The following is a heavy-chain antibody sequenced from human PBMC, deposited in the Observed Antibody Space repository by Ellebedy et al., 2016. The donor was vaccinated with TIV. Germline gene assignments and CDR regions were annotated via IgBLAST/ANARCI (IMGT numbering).Heavy chain of an antibody. CDR2: INPKSGGT. D-gene: IGHD5-24*01. CDR3: AREIRDGFNSDYFDY. CDR1: GYTFTGYY. Sequence: ASVKVSCKASGYTFTGYYMHWVRQAPGQGLEWMGWINPKSGGTNNAQKFQGRVTMTRDTSVSTAYMELSRLGSDDTAVYYCAREIRDGFNSDYFDYWGQGTLVTVSS. J-gene: IGHJ4*02. V-gene: IGHV1-2*02.